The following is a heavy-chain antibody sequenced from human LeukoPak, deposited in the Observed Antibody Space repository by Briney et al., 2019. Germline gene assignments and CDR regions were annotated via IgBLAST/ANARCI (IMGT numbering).Heavy chain of an antibody. CDR2: ISGYNGNT. J-gene: IGHJ5*02. V-gene: IGHV1-18*01. CDR3: ARERSGPNGGNWFDP. Sequence: ASVKVSCKASGYTFTSYGISWVRQAPGQGLEWMAWISGYNGNTNYAQKLQGRVTMTTDTSTSTAYMELRSLRSDDTAVYYCARERSGPNGGNWFDPWGQGTLVTVSS. D-gene: IGHD2-15*01. CDR1: GYTFTSYG.